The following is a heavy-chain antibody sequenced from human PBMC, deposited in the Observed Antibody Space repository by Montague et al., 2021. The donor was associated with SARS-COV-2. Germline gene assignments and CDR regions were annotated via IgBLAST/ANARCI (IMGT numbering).Heavy chain of an antibody. V-gene: IGHV4-59*01. CDR1: GGSISSYY. CDR3: ANFRGTQLPFGTLYYGMDV. D-gene: IGHD2-21*02. Sequence: SETLSLTCTVSGGSISSYYWSWIRQPPGRGLQWIGYISYSGSTNYNPSLKRRVTISVDTSKNHFALGLSSVTAADTAAYYCANFRGTQLPFGTLYYGMDVWGQGTTVTVSS. J-gene: IGHJ6*02. CDR2: ISYSGST.